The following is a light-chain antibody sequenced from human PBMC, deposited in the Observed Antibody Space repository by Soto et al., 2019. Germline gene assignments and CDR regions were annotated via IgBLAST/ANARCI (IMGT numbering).Light chain of an antibody. Sequence: QSALTQPPSVSGSPGQSVTISCTGTSSDVGSYNRVSWYQQPPGTAPKLMIYEVSNRPSGVPDRFSGSKSGNTASLTISGLQAEDEADYYCSSYTRNSTHVVFGGGTKLTVL. CDR3: SSYTRNSTHVV. CDR1: SSDVGSYNR. V-gene: IGLV2-18*02. J-gene: IGLJ2*01. CDR2: EVS.